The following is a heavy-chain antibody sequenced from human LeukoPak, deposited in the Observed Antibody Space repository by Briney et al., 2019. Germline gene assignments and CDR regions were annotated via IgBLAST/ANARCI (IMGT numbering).Heavy chain of an antibody. CDR3: ARGHPSENYMDF. V-gene: IGHV3-43*01. J-gene: IGHJ6*03. CDR2: ITRDGGFT. Sequence: EGSLRLSCAASGFIFDEYTMHWVRQAPGEGLEWVSVITRDGGFTNYADSVKGRFTMSRDNFKNSLILQMNSLKTEDTALYFCARGHPSENYMDFWGKGTTVTVSS. CDR1: GFIFDEYT.